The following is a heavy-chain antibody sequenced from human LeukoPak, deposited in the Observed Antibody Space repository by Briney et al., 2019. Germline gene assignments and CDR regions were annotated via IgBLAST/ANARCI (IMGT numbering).Heavy chain of an antibody. D-gene: IGHD6-19*01. CDR3: ARELRGGSSGWFYYYYGMDV. J-gene: IGHJ6*02. CDR2: ISSSSSTI. CDR1: GFSFSSYI. V-gene: IGHV3-48*04. Sequence: GGSLRLSCAASGFSFSSYIMNWVRQAPGKGLEWVSHISSSSSTIYYADSVKGRFTISRDNAKNSLYLQMNSLRAEDTAVYYCARELRGGSSGWFYYYYGMDVWGQGTTVTVSS.